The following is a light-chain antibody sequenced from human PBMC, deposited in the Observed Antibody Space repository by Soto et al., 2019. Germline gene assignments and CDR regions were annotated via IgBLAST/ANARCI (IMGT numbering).Light chain of an antibody. CDR3: QQYNSNWT. V-gene: IGKV1-5*03. J-gene: IGKJ1*01. CDR1: QSISSW. Sequence: DIQMTQSPSTLSASVGDRVTITCRASQSISSWLAWYQQKPGKAPKVLIYKTSILESGVPSRFSGSGSGTEFTLTISSLQPDDFATYYCQQYNSNWTFGQGTKVEIK. CDR2: KTS.